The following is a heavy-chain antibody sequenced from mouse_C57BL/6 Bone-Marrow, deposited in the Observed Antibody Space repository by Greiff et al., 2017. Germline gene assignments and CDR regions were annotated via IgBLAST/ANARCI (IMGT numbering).Heavy chain of an antibody. D-gene: IGHD4-1*01. CDR1: GFTFSSYG. CDR3: ARHRLTGTGGYYFAY. V-gene: IGHV5-6*01. J-gene: IGHJ2*01. Sequence: EVQRVESGGDLVKPGGSLKLSCAASGFTFSSYGMSWVRQTPDKRLEWVATISSGGSYTYYPASVKGRFTISRDNAKNTLYLQMSSLKSEDTAMYYCARHRLTGTGGYYFAYGGQGTTLTVSS. CDR2: ISSGGSYT.